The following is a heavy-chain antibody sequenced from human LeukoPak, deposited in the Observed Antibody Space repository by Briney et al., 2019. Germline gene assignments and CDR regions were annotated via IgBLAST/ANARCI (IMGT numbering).Heavy chain of an antibody. CDR3: ARGISIDS. J-gene: IGHJ4*02. CDR2: IYYSGST. V-gene: IGHV4-59*08. D-gene: IGHD2-2*01. Sequence: SETLSLTCTVSGGSISNYYWSWIRQPPGKGLEWIGYIYYSGSTNYNPSLKSRATISVDTSKNQFSLKLSSVTAADTAVYYCARGISIDSWGQGTLVTVSS. CDR1: GGSISNYY.